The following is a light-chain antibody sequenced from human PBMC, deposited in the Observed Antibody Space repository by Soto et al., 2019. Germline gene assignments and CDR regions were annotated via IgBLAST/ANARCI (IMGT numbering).Light chain of an antibody. CDR1: QSVSSSY. J-gene: IGKJ2*01. CDR3: QQYGSSLYT. V-gene: IGKV3-20*01. Sequence: EIVLTRSPGTLSLSPGERATLSCRASQSVSSSYLAWYQQKPGQAPRLLIYDASSRATGIPDRFSGSGSGTDFTLTISRLEPEDFAVYYCQQYGSSLYTFGQGTKLEIK. CDR2: DAS.